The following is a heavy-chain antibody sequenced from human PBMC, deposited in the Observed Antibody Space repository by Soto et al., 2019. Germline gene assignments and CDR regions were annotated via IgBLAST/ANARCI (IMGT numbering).Heavy chain of an antibody. CDR1: GFTFSSYG. Sequence: PGGSLRLSCAASGFTFSSYGMHWVRQAPGKGLEWVAVISYDGSNKYYADSVKGRFTISRDNSKNTLYLQMNSLRSEDTAVYYCARDAPPEDYWGQGTLVTVSS. J-gene: IGHJ4*02. V-gene: IGHV3-30*03. CDR2: ISYDGSNK. CDR3: ARDAPPEDY.